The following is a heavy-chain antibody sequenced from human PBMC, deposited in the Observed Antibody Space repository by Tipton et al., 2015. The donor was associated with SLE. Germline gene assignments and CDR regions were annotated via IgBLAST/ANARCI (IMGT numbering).Heavy chain of an antibody. J-gene: IGHJ4*02. D-gene: IGHD3-22*01. CDR1: GDSFSSGSSS. CDR2: IYNSGIT. V-gene: IGHV4-61*02. CDR3: ARGGYYYDNEGPDY. Sequence: SLTCTVSGDSFSSGSSSWNWVRQPAGKGLEWIGLIYNSGITNYNPSFQSRVTLSVDMSKNQFSLRLSSVTAADTGVYYCARGGYYYDNEGPDYWGQGTRVTVSS.